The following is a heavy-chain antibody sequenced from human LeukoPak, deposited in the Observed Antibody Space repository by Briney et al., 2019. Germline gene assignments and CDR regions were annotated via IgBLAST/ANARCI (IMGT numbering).Heavy chain of an antibody. J-gene: IGHJ4*02. CDR3: ARGVPTNTDY. D-gene: IGHD2-2*01. Sequence: SETLSLTCTVSGGSISNYYWSWIRQPPGKGLEWIGYIYYSGSTNYNPSLKSRVTISVDTSKNQFSLKLSSVTAADTAVYYCARGVPTNTDYWDQGTLVTVSS. CDR1: GGSISNYY. CDR2: IYYSGST. V-gene: IGHV4-59*01.